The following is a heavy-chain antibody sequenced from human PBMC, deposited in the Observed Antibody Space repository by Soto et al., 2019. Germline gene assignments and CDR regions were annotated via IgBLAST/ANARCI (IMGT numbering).Heavy chain of an antibody. CDR1: GCTFTSYG. D-gene: IGHD3-10*01. CDR3: ARGIGGWFGVAYYYGMDV. J-gene: IGHJ6*02. CDR2: ISPYNGNT. V-gene: IGHV1-18*01. Sequence: QVQLVQSGAEVKNPGASVKVSCKASGCTFTSYGISWVRQAPGQGLEWMGWISPYNGNTNYAQKLQGRVTMTTDTSTSTAYMDLRSLRSDDTAVYYCARGIGGWFGVAYYYGMDVWGQGTTVTVSS.